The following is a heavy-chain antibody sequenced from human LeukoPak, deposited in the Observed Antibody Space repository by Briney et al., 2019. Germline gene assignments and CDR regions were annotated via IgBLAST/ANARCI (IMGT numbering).Heavy chain of an antibody. CDR1: GGSISSTFYY. J-gene: IGHJ3*02. CDR2: IYTRGST. D-gene: IGHD6-13*01. Sequence: SETLSLTCTVSGGSISSTFYYCNWIRQPAGKGLEWIGRIYTRGSTNYNPSLKSRVTISVDTSKNQFSLKLSSVTAADTAVYYCAKEEGVSTAFDIWGQGTMVTVSS. V-gene: IGHV4-61*02. CDR3: AKEEGVSTAFDI.